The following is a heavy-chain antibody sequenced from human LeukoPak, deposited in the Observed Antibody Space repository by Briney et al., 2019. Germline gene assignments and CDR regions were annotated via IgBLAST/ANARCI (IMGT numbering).Heavy chain of an antibody. Sequence: PSETLSLTCTVSGGSISSYYWSWIRQPAGKGLEWIGRIYTSGSTNYNPSLKSRVTMSVDTSKNQFSLKLSSVTAADTAVYYCARALDDFWSGYPLYYYGMDVWGQGTTVTVSS. CDR2: IYTSGST. CDR3: ARALDDFWSGYPLYYYGMDV. J-gene: IGHJ6*02. CDR1: GGSISSYY. V-gene: IGHV4-4*07. D-gene: IGHD3-3*01.